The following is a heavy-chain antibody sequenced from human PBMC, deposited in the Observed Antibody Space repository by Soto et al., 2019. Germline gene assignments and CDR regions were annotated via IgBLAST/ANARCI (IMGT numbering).Heavy chain of an antibody. CDR3: AAARGGGYFDS. CDR1: GYTFTSSD. Sequence: QVQLVQSGAEVKKPGASVKVSCKASGYTFTSSDINWVRQATGQGLEWMGWMYPNSDNTGYAQKSQGRLTLTWNTSLSTVHLVLSSLRSDYTAVYYCAAARGGGYFDSWGQGILVNVSS. D-gene: IGHD6-25*01. CDR2: MYPNSDNT. V-gene: IGHV1-8*01. J-gene: IGHJ4*02.